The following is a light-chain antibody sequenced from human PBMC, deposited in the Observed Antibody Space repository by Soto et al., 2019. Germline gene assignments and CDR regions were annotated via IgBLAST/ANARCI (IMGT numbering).Light chain of an antibody. V-gene: IGKV3-20*01. CDR2: ATS. Sequence: EVVLTQSPGPQSLSPGERATLSCRASQSVDRNYLSWFQHKRGQPPRVLVFATSSRAAGTPVRFSGSGSGTNFTLTITRVEPEDFGVYYCQQFGGSPPAYTFGLGTKLEI. CDR3: QQFGGSPPAYT. CDR1: QSVDRNY. J-gene: IGKJ2*01.